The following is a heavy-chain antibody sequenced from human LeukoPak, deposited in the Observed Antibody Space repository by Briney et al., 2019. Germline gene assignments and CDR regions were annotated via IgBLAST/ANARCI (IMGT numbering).Heavy chain of an antibody. J-gene: IGHJ3*02. CDR2: IYYSGST. V-gene: IGHV4-59*08. D-gene: IGHD3-10*01. CDR3: ARGTWDAFDI. Sequence: PSETLSLTCTVSGGSISYYYWSWIRQPPGKRLEWIGYIYYSGSTNYNPSLKSRVTISVDTSKNQFSLKLSSVTAADTAVYYCARGTWDAFDIWGQGTMVTVSS. CDR1: GGSISYYY.